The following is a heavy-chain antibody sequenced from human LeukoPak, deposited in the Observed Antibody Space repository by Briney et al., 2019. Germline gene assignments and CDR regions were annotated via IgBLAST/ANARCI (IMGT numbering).Heavy chain of an antibody. CDR2: IFPGDSDT. Sequence: GESLKISCKGSGYSFISYWIGWVRQMPGKGLEWMGIIFPGDSDTRYNPSFQGQVTISADKSTNTAYLQWSRLKASDTAMYYCARLEAEMATTNFDYWGQGTLVTVSS. J-gene: IGHJ4*02. CDR3: ARLEAEMATTNFDY. V-gene: IGHV5-51*01. CDR1: GYSFISYW. D-gene: IGHD5-24*01.